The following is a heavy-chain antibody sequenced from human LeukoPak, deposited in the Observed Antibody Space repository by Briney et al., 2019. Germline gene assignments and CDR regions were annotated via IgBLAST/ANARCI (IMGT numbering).Heavy chain of an antibody. CDR2: IYTSGST. V-gene: IGHV4-4*09. CDR3: ARRKVYGGSSERYFDL. D-gene: IGHD4-23*01. J-gene: IGHJ2*01. CDR1: GGSISSYY. Sequence: PSETLSLTCTVSGGSISSYYWSWIRQPPGKGLEWIGYIYTSGSTNYNPSLKSRVTISVDTSKNQFSLKLSSVTAADTAVYYCARRKVYGGSSERYFDLWGRGTLVTVSS.